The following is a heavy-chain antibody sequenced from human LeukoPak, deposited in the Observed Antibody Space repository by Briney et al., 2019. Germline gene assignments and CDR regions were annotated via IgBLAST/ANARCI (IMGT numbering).Heavy chain of an antibody. Sequence: SETLSLACAVSGYSISSGYYWGLIRQPPGKGLEWSGSIYHSGSTYYNPSLKSRVTISVDTSKNQFSLKLSSVTAADTAVYYCARGGIAAAIDYWGQGTLVTVSS. V-gene: IGHV4-38-2*01. CDR1: GYSISSGYY. CDR3: ARGGIAAAIDY. D-gene: IGHD6-13*01. CDR2: IYHSGST. J-gene: IGHJ4*02.